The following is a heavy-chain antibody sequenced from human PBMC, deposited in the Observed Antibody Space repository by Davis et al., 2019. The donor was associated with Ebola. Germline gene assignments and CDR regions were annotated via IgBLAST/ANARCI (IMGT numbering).Heavy chain of an antibody. CDR2: ISSSSSTI. Sequence: GESLKISCAASGFTFSSYSMNWVRQAPGKGLEWVSYISSSSSTIYYADSVKGRFTISRDNAKNSLYLQMNSLRDEDTAVYYCARDLGHCSSTSCSVYWGQGTLVTVSS. D-gene: IGHD2-2*01. CDR1: GFTFSSYS. J-gene: IGHJ4*02. V-gene: IGHV3-48*02. CDR3: ARDLGHCSSTSCSVY.